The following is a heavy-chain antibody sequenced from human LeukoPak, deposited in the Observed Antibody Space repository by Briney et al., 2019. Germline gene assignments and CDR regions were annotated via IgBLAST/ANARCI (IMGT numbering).Heavy chain of an antibody. D-gene: IGHD6-19*01. V-gene: IGHV4-59*08. CDR1: GGSSSDYQ. CDR3: ARWAYSSAWYQYFDY. CDR2: VYNSGST. Sequence: SETLSLTCTVSGGSSSDYQWSWIRQPPGKGLEWLGYVYNSGSTNYNPSLKSRVTISIDTSKNEFSLKLSSVTAADTAVYYCARWAYSSAWYQYFDYWGQGTLVTVSS. J-gene: IGHJ4*02.